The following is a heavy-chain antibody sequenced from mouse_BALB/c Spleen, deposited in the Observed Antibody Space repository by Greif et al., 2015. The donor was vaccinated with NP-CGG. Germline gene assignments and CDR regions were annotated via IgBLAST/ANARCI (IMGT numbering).Heavy chain of an antibody. D-gene: IGHD3-3*01. V-gene: IGHV2-9*02. CDR2: IWAGGST. J-gene: IGHJ4*01. Sequence: VKLMESGPGLVAPSQSLSITCTVSGFSLTSYGVHWVRQPPGKGLEWLGVIWAGGSTNYNSALMSRLSISKDNSKSXVVLNMNSRQTDDTAMYYCARVRRDAAMDYWGQVTSVTSSS. CDR3: ARVRRDAAMDY. CDR1: GFSLTSYG.